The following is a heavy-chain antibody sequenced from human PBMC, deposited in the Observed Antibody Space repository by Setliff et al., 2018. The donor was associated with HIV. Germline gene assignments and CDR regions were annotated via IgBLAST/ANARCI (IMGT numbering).Heavy chain of an antibody. V-gene: IGHV4-31*03. CDR3: ARARALTRGGKAYYFDY. CDR1: GGSISSGGYY. D-gene: IGHD3-10*01. CDR2: IFYSGST. Sequence: SETLSLTCTVSGGSISSGGYYWSWIRQHPGKGLEWIGYIFYSGSTYYNPSLKSRVTISVGTSKYLFSLKLTSVSAADTAVYYCARARALTRGGKAYYFDYWGQGTLVTVSS. J-gene: IGHJ4*02.